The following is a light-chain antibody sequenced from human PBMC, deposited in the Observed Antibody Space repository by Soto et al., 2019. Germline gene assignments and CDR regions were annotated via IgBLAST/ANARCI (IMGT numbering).Light chain of an antibody. V-gene: IGKV4-1*01. CDR1: QSVLYNSNNKDY. Sequence: DIVMTQSPDSLAVSLGERATINWKSSQSVLYNSNNKDYLAWYQQKPGQPPKLLIYWASTRESGVPDRFSGSGSGTDFTLTISSLQAEDMAVYYCQQYYSIPRTFGQGTKVELK. CDR3: QQYYSIPRT. CDR2: WAS. J-gene: IGKJ1*01.